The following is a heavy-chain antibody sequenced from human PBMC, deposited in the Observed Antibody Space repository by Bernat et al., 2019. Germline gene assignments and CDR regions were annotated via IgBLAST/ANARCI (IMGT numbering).Heavy chain of an antibody. CDR3: AERIPPWGAFDI. J-gene: IGHJ3*02. V-gene: IGHV3-23*04. D-gene: IGHD3-16*01. CDR2: VSTGADTT. Sequence: VQLVESGGGVVQPGQSLRLSCTASGFTFSSSVMSWIRQPPGKGLEWVATVSTGADTTYYAGSAKGRFTISRDDSQSTLYLQMSSLRGEDTAVYYCAERIPPWGAFDIWGQGTLVTVSS. CDR1: GFTFSSSV.